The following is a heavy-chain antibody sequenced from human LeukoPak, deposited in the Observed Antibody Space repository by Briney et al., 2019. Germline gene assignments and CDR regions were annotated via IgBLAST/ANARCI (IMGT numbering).Heavy chain of an antibody. J-gene: IGHJ5*02. CDR2: IYYSGST. CDR3: ARYGYSYGPGWFDP. D-gene: IGHD5-18*01. Sequence: SETLSLTCTVSGYSISSDYYWGWIRQPPGKGLEWIGYIYYSGSTNYNPSLKSRVTISVDTSKNQFSPKLSSVTAADTAVYYCARYGYSYGPGWFDPWGQGTLVTVSS. CDR1: GYSISSDYY. V-gene: IGHV4-61*01.